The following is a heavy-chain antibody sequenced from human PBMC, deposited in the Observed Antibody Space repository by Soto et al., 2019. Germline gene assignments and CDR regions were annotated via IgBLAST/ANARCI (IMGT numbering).Heavy chain of an antibody. J-gene: IGHJ6*02. CDR3: ARELVETRLYRRDHYYGMDV. D-gene: IGHD3-10*01. Sequence: SETLSLTCAVYGGSFSGYYWSWIRQPPGKGLEWIGEINHSGSTNYNPSLKSRVTISVDTSKNQFSLQLNSVTPEDTAVYYCARELVETRLYRRDHYYGMDVWGQGTTVTVSS. CDR2: INHSGST. V-gene: IGHV4-34*01. CDR1: GGSFSGYY.